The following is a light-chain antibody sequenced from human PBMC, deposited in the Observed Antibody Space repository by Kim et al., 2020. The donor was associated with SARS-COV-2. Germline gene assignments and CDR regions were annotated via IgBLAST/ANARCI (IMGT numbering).Light chain of an antibody. Sequence: GQRVTISGFGSGSNIARNVVNWYQQLPGTAPKLLIYATEQRSAGVPGRFSGSRSGTSASLDISGLQADDEADYYGGTWDDSLNEWVFGGGTQLTVL. CDR2: ATE. CDR1: GSNIARNV. CDR3: GTWDDSLNEWV. V-gene: IGLV1-44*01. J-gene: IGLJ3*02.